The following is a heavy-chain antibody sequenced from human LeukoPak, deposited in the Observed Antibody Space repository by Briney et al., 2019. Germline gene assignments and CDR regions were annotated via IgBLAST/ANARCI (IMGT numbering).Heavy chain of an antibody. CDR2: INWNGGST. Sequence: GGSLRPSCAASGFTFDDYGMSWVRQAPGKGLEWVSGINWNGGSTGYADSVKGRFTISRDNAKNSLYLQMNSLRAEDTALYYCARDLRLTYYYYMDVWGKGTTVTVSS. J-gene: IGHJ6*03. CDR1: GFTFDDYG. CDR3: ARDLRLTYYYYMDV. V-gene: IGHV3-20*04. D-gene: IGHD3-16*01.